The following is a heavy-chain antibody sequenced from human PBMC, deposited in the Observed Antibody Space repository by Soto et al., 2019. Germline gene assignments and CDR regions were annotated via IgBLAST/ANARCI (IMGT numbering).Heavy chain of an antibody. J-gene: IGHJ4*02. CDR3: ARARDSSGYYLYYFDY. D-gene: IGHD3-22*01. CDR2: IYYSGST. CDR1: GGSISSGDYY. Sequence: SETLSLTCTVSGGSISSGDYYWSWIRQPPGKGLEWIGYIYYSGSTYYNPSLKSRVTISVDTSKNQFSLKLSSVTAADTAVYYCARARDSSGYYLYYFDYWGQGTLVTVSS. V-gene: IGHV4-30-4*01.